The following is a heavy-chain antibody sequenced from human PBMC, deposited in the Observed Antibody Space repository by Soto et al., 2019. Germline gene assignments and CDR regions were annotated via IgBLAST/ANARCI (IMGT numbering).Heavy chain of an antibody. CDR3: AKGRGSSARWGYYYMDV. V-gene: IGHV3-23*01. CDR1: GFTFSSSA. CDR2: VGGNSVST. Sequence: EVRLLESGGDLIQPGGSLRLSCAASGFTFSSSAMSWVRQAPDKGLEWVSAVGGNSVSTFYADSVNGRFTISDDSSKNTLFLQMNSVRAEDTAVYYCAKGRGSSARWGYYYMDVWGKGTTVTVS. J-gene: IGHJ6*03. D-gene: IGHD6-6*01.